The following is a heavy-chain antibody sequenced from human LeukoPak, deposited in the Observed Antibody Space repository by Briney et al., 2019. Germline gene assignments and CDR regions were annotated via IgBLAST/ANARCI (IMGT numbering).Heavy chain of an antibody. Sequence: KAGGSLRLSCAASGFTFSNVWMSWVRQAPGKGLEWVGRIKSKTDGGTTDYAAPVKGRFTISRDDSKNTLYLQMNSLETEDTAVYYCTTVANGGDFDYWGQGTLVTVSS. D-gene: IGHD3-16*01. CDR1: GFTFSNVW. CDR3: TTVANGGDFDY. CDR2: IKSKTDGGTT. V-gene: IGHV3-15*01. J-gene: IGHJ4*02.